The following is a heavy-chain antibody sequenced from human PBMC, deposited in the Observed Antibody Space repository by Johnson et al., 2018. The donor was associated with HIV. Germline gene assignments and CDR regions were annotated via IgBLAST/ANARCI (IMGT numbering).Heavy chain of an antibody. J-gene: IGHJ3*02. Sequence: VQLVESGGGVVQPGRSLRLSCAASGFTVSSNYMSWVRQAPGKGLEWVSVISGRGGSTYYADSVKGRFTISRDNSKNTLYLQTNSLRAEDTAIYYCAKDMAYSSGWSDAFDIWGQGTIVSVSS. V-gene: IGHV3-23*04. CDR3: AKDMAYSSGWSDAFDI. CDR2: ISGRGGST. D-gene: IGHD6-19*01. CDR1: GFTVSSNY.